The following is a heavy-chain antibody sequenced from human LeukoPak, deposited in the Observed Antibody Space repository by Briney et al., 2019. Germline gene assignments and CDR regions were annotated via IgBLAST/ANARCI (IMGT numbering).Heavy chain of an antibody. D-gene: IGHD6-13*01. CDR1: GFTFYDYY. Sequence: GGSLTLSGAASGFTFYDYYMSWMPQAPGKGLEGVSYISSSGSTIYYADSVKGRFTISRDNVKNSLYLQMNSLRAEDTAVYYCAREGSSWPFFDYWGQGTLVAVSS. CDR2: ISSSGSTI. V-gene: IGHV3-11*01. J-gene: IGHJ4*02. CDR3: AREGSSWPFFDY.